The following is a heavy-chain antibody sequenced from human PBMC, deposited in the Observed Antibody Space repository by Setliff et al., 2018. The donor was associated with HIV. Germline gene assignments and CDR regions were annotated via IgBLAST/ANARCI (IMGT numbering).Heavy chain of an antibody. CDR3: ASASGDYEPYQY. V-gene: IGHV1-69*13. J-gene: IGHJ1*01. CDR2: VIPIFGSP. D-gene: IGHD4-17*01. CDR1: GGTSNSYA. Sequence: ASVKVSCRVSGGTSNSYAIRWVRQAPGQGPEWMGGVIPIFGSPQYAPQFRGRATITADESSRTAYMELTSLKSEDSAVYYCASASGDYEPYQYWGQGTLVTVSS.